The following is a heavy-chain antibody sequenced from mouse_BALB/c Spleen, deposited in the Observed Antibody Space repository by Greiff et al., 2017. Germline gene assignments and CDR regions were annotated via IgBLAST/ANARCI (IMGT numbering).Heavy chain of an antibody. J-gene: IGHJ4*01. D-gene: IGHD2-14*01. CDR3: ARNWVRRSYAMDY. V-gene: IGHV2-2*02. CDR2: IWSGGST. Sequence: VKLMESGPGLVQPSQSLSITCTVSGFSLTSYGVHWVRQSPGKGLEWLGVIWSGGSTDYNAAFISRLSISKDNSKSQVFFKMNSLQANDTAIYYCARNWVRRSYAMDYWGQGTSVTVSS. CDR1: GFSLTSYG.